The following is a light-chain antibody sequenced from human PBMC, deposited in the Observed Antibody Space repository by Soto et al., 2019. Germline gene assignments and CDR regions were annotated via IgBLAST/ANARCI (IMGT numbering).Light chain of an antibody. CDR3: QEYNNYWT. J-gene: IGKJ1*01. CDR2: TAS. Sequence: DIQMTQSPSTLSASVGCTVTITCRASQTISRWLAWYQQKPGKAPRLLIYTASTLESGVQSRFSASGSGTELTLTIRRLNPDDFATYYCQEYNNYWTFGPGTRWIS. V-gene: IGKV1-5*01. CDR1: QTISRW.